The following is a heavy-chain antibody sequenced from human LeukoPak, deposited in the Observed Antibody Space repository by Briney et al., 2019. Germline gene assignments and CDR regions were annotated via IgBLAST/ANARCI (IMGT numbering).Heavy chain of an antibody. D-gene: IGHD2-8*01. V-gene: IGHV4-39*07. CDR3: ARDIRSHNGPGGYYYYYMDV. Sequence: SETLSLTCTVSGGSISSSSYYWGWIRQPPGKGLEWIGSIYYSGSTYYNPSLKSRVTLSVDTSNNQFSLTLSSVTAADTAVYHCARDIRSHNGPGGYYYYYMDVWGKGTTVTVSS. CDR1: GGSISSSSYY. J-gene: IGHJ6*03. CDR2: IYYSGST.